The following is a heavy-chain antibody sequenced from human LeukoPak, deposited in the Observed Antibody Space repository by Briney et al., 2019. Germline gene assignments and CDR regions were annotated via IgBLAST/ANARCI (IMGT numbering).Heavy chain of an antibody. CDR2: IYYSGRT. J-gene: IGHJ3*02. CDR3: ARNVLGYSSGWYPADAFDI. Sequence: PSETLSLTCTVSGGSISSYYWSWIRQPPGKGLEWIGYIYYSGRTNYNPSLKSRVTISVDTSKNQFSLKLSSVTAADTAVYYCARNVLGYSSGWYPADAFDIWGQGTTVTVSS. D-gene: IGHD6-19*01. V-gene: IGHV4-59*01. CDR1: GGSISSYY.